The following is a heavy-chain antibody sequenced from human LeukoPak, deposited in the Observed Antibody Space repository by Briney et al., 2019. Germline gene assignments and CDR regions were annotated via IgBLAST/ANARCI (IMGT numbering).Heavy chain of an antibody. D-gene: IGHD3-9*01. J-gene: IGHJ4*02. CDR1: GGSISSSSYY. Sequence: SETLSLTCTVSGGSISSSSYYWGWIRQPPGTGLEWIGSIYYSGSTYYNPSLKSRVTISVDMSKHQFSLTLTSVTASVTAVHYRGRQGILTGYYLVDYWGQGTLVTVSS. CDR3: GRQGILTGYYLVDY. CDR2: IYYSGST. V-gene: IGHV4-39*01.